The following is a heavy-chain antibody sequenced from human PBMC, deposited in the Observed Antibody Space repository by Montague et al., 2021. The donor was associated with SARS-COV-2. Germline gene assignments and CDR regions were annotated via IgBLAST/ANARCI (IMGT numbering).Heavy chain of an antibody. CDR3: ARGAATSNRIVVGFTGACWYLAL. Sequence: SETLSLTCAVHGGSFSGYYWSWIRQLPGKGLEWIGEINHSGSTNYNPSLKSRVSISVDTSKNQFSLKLSSVIAADTAVYYCARGAATSNRIVVGFTGACWYLALWGRGTLVTVSS. V-gene: IGHV4-34*01. D-gene: IGHD3-22*01. J-gene: IGHJ2*01. CDR1: GGSFSGYY. CDR2: INHSGST.